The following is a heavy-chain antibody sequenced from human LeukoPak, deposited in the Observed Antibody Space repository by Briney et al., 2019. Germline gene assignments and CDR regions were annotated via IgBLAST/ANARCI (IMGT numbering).Heavy chain of an antibody. CDR3: ARERGVSHPFDY. J-gene: IGHJ4*02. D-gene: IGHD2-21*01. V-gene: IGHV3-74*01. CDR1: GFNFVNTW. Sequence: GGSLRLSCAASGFNFVNTWMHWVRQAPGKGLVWVARIKNDGSGIIYADSVEGRFTISRDNARSTVYLQMNSLRAEDTAVYYCARERGVSHPFDYWGQGTLVTVSS. CDR2: IKNDGSGI.